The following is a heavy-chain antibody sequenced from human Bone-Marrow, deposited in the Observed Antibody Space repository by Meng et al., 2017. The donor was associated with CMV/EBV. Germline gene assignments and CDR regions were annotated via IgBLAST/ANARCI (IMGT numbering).Heavy chain of an antibody. V-gene: IGHV1-2*02. D-gene: IGHD3-10*01. CDR2: INPNNGDT. Sequence: ASVKVSCKASKYTFTGYYVHWVRQAPGQGLEWMGWINPNNGDTNYAQGFQGRVTMTRDTSISTAYMELRFDDTAVYYCARAYGSGSSKDHYYFGHWGQGTLVTVSS. CDR1: KYTFTGYY. J-gene: IGHJ4*02. CDR3: ARAYGSGSSKDHYYFGH.